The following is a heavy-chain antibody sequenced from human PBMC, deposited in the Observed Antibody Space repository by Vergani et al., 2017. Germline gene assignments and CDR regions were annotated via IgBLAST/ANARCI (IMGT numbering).Heavy chain of an antibody. Sequence: EVQLVESGGGLVKPGGSLRLSCAASGFTFSSYSMNWVRQAPGKGLEWVSSISSSSSYIYYADSVKGRFTISRDNAKNSLYLQMNSLRAEDTAVYYCARGGDDYEILTGVDYWGQGTLVTVSS. CDR2: ISSSSSYI. J-gene: IGHJ4*02. D-gene: IGHD3-9*01. CDR3: ARGGDDYEILTGVDY. V-gene: IGHV3-21*01. CDR1: GFTFSSYS.